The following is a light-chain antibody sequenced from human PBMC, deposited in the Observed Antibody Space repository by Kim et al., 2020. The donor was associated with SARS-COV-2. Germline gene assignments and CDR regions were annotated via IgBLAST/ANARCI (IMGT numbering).Light chain of an antibody. Sequence: DIQMTQSPSTLSASVGDRVTITCRASQSIGRWLAWYQQKPGKAPKLLIYDAFSLESGVPSRFSGSGSATEFTLTISSLQPDDFATYYCQQYDRYSTFGQGTKLEI. CDR1: QSIGRW. CDR2: DAF. V-gene: IGKV1-5*01. J-gene: IGKJ2*01. CDR3: QQYDRYST.